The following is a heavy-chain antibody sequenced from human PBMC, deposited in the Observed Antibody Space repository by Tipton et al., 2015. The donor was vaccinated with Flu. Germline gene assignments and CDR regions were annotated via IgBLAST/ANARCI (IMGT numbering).Heavy chain of an antibody. V-gene: IGHV4-4*07. J-gene: IGHJ5*01. CDR3: ARQGYYTSGPWARFWFDS. D-gene: IGHD2-8*01. CDR1: GVSITDYY. CDR2: IYGSGSA. Sequence: TLSLTCSVSGVSITDYYWTWIRQPAGKGLEWIGRIYGSGSANYNPSLTSRVTMSVDTSKNQLPLKLRSVTAADTAVYYCARQGYYTSGPWARFWFDSWGQGTRAIVSS.